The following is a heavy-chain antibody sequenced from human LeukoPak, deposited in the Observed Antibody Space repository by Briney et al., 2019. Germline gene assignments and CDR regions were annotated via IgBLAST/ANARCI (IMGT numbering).Heavy chain of an antibody. CDR2: ISSSSGYI. CDR1: GFPLSSYS. Sequence: GGSLTLLCTASGFPLSSYSVNWVRQAPGKGLEWVSSISSSSGYIYYADSVKGRFTISRDNAKSSLFLQMNSLRAEDTALYFCARGELGPTEYTNYVSWGQGTLVTVSS. J-gene: IGHJ5*02. V-gene: IGHV3-21*01. D-gene: IGHD4-11*01. CDR3: ARGELGPTEYTNYVS.